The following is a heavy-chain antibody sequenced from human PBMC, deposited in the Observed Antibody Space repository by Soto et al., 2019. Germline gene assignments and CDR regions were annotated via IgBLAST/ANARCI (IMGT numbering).Heavy chain of an antibody. Sequence: SETLSLTCAVSGGSISSSNWWSWVRQPPGKGLDWIGEIYHSGSTNYNPSLKSRVTISVDKSKNQFSLKLSSVTAADTAVYYCARSPDSSGYYPRWYYYGMDVWGQGTTVTVSS. CDR2: IYHSGST. CDR3: ARSPDSSGYYPRWYYYGMDV. D-gene: IGHD3-22*01. CDR1: GGSISSSNW. V-gene: IGHV4-4*02. J-gene: IGHJ6*02.